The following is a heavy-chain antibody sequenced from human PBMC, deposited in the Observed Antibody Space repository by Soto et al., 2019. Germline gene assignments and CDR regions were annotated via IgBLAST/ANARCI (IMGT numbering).Heavy chain of an antibody. CDR2: ISGSGGRT. V-gene: IGHV3-23*01. CDR1: GFTFDSHA. Sequence: EEQLLESGGGLIQPGGSLRLSCAASGFTFDSHAMAWGRQAPGQGLEWVSAISGSGGRTYYADSVRGRLTISRDNSRNTRYIQMNSLRAEDTALYFCAKVGFSASWFGRSSWFDPWGQGTLVTVSS. D-gene: IGHD2-2*01. CDR3: AKVGFSASWFGRSSWFDP. J-gene: IGHJ5*02.